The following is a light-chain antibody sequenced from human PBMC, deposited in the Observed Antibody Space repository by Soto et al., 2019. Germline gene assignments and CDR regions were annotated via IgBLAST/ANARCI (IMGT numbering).Light chain of an antibody. J-gene: IGKJ4*01. CDR3: QQYNSWPPLN. CDR2: GAS. Sequence: EIVLTQSPATLSVSPGERATLSCRASQSVSSTLAWYQQKPGQAPRLLYGASPRATGIPARFSGSGSGTEFTITISRLQSADLAVYYCQQYNSWPPLNFGGGTKVEIK. V-gene: IGKV3-15*01. CDR1: QSVSST.